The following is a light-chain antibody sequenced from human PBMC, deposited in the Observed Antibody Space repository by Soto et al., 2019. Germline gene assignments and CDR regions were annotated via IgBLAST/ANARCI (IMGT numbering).Light chain of an antibody. CDR1: QSISSTY. J-gene: IGKJ1*01. V-gene: IGKV3-20*01. Sequence: EIVLTQSPGTLSLSPGERATLSCRASQSISSTYVAWYRQKPGQAPRLLIYAASSRATGIPDRFSGSGSGTDFTLTISRLEPEDFAVYYCQQYYASSWTFGQGTRVDIK. CDR3: QQYYASSWT. CDR2: AAS.